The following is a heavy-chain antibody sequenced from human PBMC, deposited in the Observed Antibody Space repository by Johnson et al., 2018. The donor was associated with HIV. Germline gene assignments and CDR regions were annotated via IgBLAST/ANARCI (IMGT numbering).Heavy chain of an antibody. CDR2: FSGSGGGT. V-gene: IGHV3-23*04. D-gene: IGHD3-10*01. Sequence: VQLVESGGGLVQPGGSLRLSCAASGFTFSSYAMSWVRQAPGKGLEWVSAFSGSGGGTYYADSVRGRFTISRDNSKNTLYLQMGSLTAEDTAVYYCARDPTSHWYGSESYSGITDMWGQGTKVTVSS. J-gene: IGHJ3*02. CDR1: GFTFSSYA. CDR3: ARDPTSHWYGSESYSGITDM.